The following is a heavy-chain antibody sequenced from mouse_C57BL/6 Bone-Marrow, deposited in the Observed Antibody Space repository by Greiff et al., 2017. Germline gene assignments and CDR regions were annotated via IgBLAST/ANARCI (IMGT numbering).Heavy chain of an antibody. Sequence: VHLLQSGAELMKPGASVKLSCKATGYTFTGYWIEWVKQRPGHGLEWIGEILPGSGSTNYNQKFKGKATFTADTSSNTAYMQLSSLTPEDSAISYCATGLYAMDYWGQGTSVTVSS. CDR3: ATGLYAMDY. V-gene: IGHV1-9*01. CDR2: ILPGSGST. J-gene: IGHJ4*01. CDR1: GYTFTGYW. D-gene: IGHD4-1*01.